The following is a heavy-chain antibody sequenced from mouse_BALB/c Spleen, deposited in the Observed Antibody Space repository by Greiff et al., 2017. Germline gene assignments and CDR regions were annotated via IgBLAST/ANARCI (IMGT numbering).Heavy chain of an antibody. D-gene: IGHD2-14*01. CDR3: ARERKVRRGMDY. CDR1: GYTFTDYY. Sequence: QVQLQQSGPELVKPGASVKISCKASGYTFTDYYINWVKQKPGPGLEWIGWIYPGSGNTKYNEKLKGKATLTVDTSSSTAYMQLSSLTSEDTAVYFCARERKVRRGMDYWGQGTSVTVSS. J-gene: IGHJ4*01. V-gene: IGHV1-84*02. CDR2: IYPGSGNT.